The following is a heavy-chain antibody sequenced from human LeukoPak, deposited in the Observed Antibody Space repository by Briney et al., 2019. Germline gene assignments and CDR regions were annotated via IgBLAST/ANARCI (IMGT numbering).Heavy chain of an antibody. CDR2: IIPIFGTA. Sequence: SVKVSCRASGGTFSSYAISWVRQAPGQALEWMGRIIPIFGTANYAQKFQGRVTITTDESTSTAYMELSSLRSEDTAVYYCARVGVGATSPFGYWGQGTLVTVSS. V-gene: IGHV1-69*05. CDR1: GGTFSSYA. J-gene: IGHJ4*02. CDR3: ARVGVGATSPFGY. D-gene: IGHD1-26*01.